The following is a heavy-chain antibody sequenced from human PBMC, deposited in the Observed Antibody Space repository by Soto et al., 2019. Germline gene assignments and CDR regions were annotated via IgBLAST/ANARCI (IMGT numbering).Heavy chain of an antibody. CDR3: ATAVTAGTYYNYGLDV. J-gene: IGHJ6*02. D-gene: IGHD2-21*02. CDR2: IIPASDTE. CDR1: GGTFGTCG. V-gene: IGHV1-69*14. Sequence: QVHLVQSGAEVKKPGSSVNISCKASGGTFGTCGLNWVRQFPGQGLEWMGGIIPASDTENYAQKFQGRVTITADKSPNIAHMQMDSLTSDATAVYYCATAVTAGTYYNYGLDVWGQGTTVTVS.